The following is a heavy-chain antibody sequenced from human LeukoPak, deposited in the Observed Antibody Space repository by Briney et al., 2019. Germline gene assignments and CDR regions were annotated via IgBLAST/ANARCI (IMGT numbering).Heavy chain of an antibody. CDR2: MYYSGST. Sequence: SQTLSLTCTVSGGSISSYYWGWIRQPPGKGLEWIGNMYYSGSTNYNPSLKSRVTISVDTSKNQFSLKLSSVTAADTAVYYCARDYSGSGSYHNWFDPWGQGTLVTVSS. V-gene: IGHV4-59*01. CDR3: ARDYSGSGSYHNWFDP. CDR1: GGSISSYY. D-gene: IGHD3-10*01. J-gene: IGHJ5*02.